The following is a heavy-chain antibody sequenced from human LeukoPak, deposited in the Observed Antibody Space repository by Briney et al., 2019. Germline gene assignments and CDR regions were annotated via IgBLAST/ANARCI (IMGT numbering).Heavy chain of an antibody. Sequence: ASVKVSCKASGYTFTGYYMHWVRQAPGQGLEWMGWINPNSGGTNYAQKFQGRVTMTRDTSISTAYMELSRLRSDDTAVYYCARGMAARGGRQIYYFDYGGQETLATVSS. D-gene: IGHD6-6*01. J-gene: IGHJ4*02. V-gene: IGHV1-2*02. CDR2: INPNSGGT. CDR1: GYTFTGYY. CDR3: ARGMAARGGRQIYYFDY.